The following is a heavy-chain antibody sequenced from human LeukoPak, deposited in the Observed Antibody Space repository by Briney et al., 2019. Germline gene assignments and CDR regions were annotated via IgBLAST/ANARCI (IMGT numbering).Heavy chain of an antibody. CDR2: INPNSGGT. D-gene: IGHD3-9*01. V-gene: IGHV1-2*02. Sequence: ASVKVSCKASGYTFTGYYMHWVRQAPGQGLEWMGWINPNSGGTNYAQKFQGRVTMTRDTTISTAYMELSRPRSDDTAVYYCARGETYYDILYWFDPWGQGTLVTVSS. J-gene: IGHJ5*02. CDR1: GYTFTGYY. CDR3: ARGETYYDILYWFDP.